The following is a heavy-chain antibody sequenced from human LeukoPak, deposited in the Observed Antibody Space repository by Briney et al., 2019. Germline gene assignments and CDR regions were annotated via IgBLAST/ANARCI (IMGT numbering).Heavy chain of an antibody. D-gene: IGHD4-17*01. CDR1: GGSIGSYY. J-gene: IGHJ4*02. Sequence: SETLSLTCTVSGGSIGSYYWAWIRQPPGKGLEWIGYIYNSGSTNYNPSLKSRVTISIDTSKNQFSLKLSSVTAADPAVYYCARVSGDYIDYWGQGTLVTVSS. V-gene: IGHV4-59*08. CDR2: IYNSGST. CDR3: ARVSGDYIDY.